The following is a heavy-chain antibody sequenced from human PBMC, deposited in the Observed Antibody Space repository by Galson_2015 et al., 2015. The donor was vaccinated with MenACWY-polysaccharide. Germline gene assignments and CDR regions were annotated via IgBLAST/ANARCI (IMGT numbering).Heavy chain of an antibody. D-gene: IGHD2-2*01. CDR2: IYYRGNT. Sequence: WGWIRQPPGKGLEWIGIIYYRGNTYYNPSLESRVTISVDTSKNQFSLKLSSVTAADTALYYCARAPTPYCSSTSCFNKYAFDIWGQGTMVTVSS. V-gene: IGHV4-39*01. J-gene: IGHJ3*02. CDR3: ARAPTPYCSSTSCFNKYAFDI.